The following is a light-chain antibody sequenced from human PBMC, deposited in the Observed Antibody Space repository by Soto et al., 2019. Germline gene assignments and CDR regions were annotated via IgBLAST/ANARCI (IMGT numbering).Light chain of an antibody. J-gene: IGKJ1*01. CDR2: KAS. V-gene: IGKV1-5*03. CDR1: QSISSW. CDR3: QQYTSYPPT. Sequence: DIQMTQSPSTLSASVGDRVTVTCRASQSISSWLAWYQQKPGKAPTLLIYKASTLESGVPSRFSGSGSGTEFTLTISSLQPDDSAAYYCQQYTSYPPTFGQGTKVEIK.